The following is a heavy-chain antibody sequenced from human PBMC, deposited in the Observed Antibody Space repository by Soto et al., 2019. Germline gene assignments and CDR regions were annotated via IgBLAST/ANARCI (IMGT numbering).Heavy chain of an antibody. CDR2: IWYDGSNK. Sequence: QVQLVESGGGVVQPGRSLRLSCAASGFTFSSYGMHWVRQAPGKGLEWVAVIWYDGSNKYYADSMKGRFTISRDNSKNTLYLQMNSLRAEDTAVYYCAREEAIAAAGIWYYYGMDVWGQGTTVTVSS. J-gene: IGHJ6*02. D-gene: IGHD6-13*01. CDR1: GFTFSSYG. V-gene: IGHV3-33*01. CDR3: AREEAIAAAGIWYYYGMDV.